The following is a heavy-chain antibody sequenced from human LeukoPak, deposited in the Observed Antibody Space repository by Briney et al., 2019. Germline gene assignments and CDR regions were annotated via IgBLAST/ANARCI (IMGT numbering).Heavy chain of an antibody. CDR1: GYSISSAYS. CDR2: IYHSGST. CDR3: ARLRSVTSGGSRARYYYYYGMDV. D-gene: IGHD2-15*01. Sequence: SETLSLTCAVSGYSISSAYSWGWIRQPPGKGLEWIATIYHSGSTYYNPSLQSRVTISVDTSENQFSLNLTSVTAADTAVYYCARLRSVTSGGSRARYYYYYGMDVWGKGTTVTVSS. V-gene: IGHV4-38-2*01. J-gene: IGHJ6*04.